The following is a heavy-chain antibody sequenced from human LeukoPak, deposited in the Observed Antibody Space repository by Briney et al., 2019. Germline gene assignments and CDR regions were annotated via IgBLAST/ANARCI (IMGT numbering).Heavy chain of an antibody. CDR2: IYTSGST. CDR3: AARTVTTGYCYMDV. D-gene: IGHD4-17*01. Sequence: PSEALSLTCTVSGGSISSYYWSWIRQPAGKGLEWIGRIYTSGSTNYNPSLKSRVTMSVDTSKNQFSLKLSSVTAADTAVYYCAARTVTTGYCYMDVWGKGTTVTVSS. V-gene: IGHV4-4*07. CDR1: GGSISSYY. J-gene: IGHJ6*03.